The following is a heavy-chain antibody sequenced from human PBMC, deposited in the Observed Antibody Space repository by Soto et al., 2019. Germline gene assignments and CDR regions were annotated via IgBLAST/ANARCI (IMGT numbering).Heavy chain of an antibody. Sequence: EVQLVESGGGLVQFGGSLRLSCAASGFTFSSYWMHWARQVPGKGLVWVSRIKGDGTNTGYADSVKGRFTISRDNVKNTLYLQMNRLRAEDTAVYYCARGLSGYYGFDYWGQGTLVTGSS. D-gene: IGHD5-12*01. CDR1: GFTFSSYW. CDR3: ARGLSGYYGFDY. V-gene: IGHV3-74*01. CDR2: IKGDGTNT. J-gene: IGHJ4*02.